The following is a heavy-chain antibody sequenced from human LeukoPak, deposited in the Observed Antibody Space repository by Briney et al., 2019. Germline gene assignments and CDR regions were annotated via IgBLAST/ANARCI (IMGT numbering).Heavy chain of an antibody. Sequence: SVKVSCKASGYSFTMYYIHWVRQAPGQGLEWMGGIIPIFGTANYAQKFQGRVTITTDESTSTAYMELSSLRSEDTAVYYCARARLITISRGGVNPGAFDIWGQGTMVTVSS. CDR3: ARARLITISRGGVNPGAFDI. CDR2: IIPIFGTA. CDR1: GYSFTMYY. D-gene: IGHD3-3*01. V-gene: IGHV1-69*05. J-gene: IGHJ3*02.